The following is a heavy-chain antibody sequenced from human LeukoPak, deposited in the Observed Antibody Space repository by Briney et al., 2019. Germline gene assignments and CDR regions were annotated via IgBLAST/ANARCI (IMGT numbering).Heavy chain of an antibody. Sequence: GGSLRLSCAASGFTFSSYWMSWVRQAPGKGLEWVANIKQDGSEKYYVDSVKGRFTISRDNAKNSLYLQMNSLRAEDTAVYCCLVPPSYDILTGWGQGTLVTVSS. CDR1: GFTFSSYW. D-gene: IGHD3-9*01. CDR3: LVPPSYDILTG. V-gene: IGHV3-7*01. J-gene: IGHJ4*02. CDR2: IKQDGSEK.